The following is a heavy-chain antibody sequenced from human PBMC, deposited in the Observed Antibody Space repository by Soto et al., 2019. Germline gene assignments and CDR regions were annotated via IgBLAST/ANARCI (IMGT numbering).Heavy chain of an antibody. Sequence: PGESLKISCKGSGYSFTSYWIGWVRQMPGKGLEWMGIIYPGDSDTRYSPSFQGQVTISADKSISTAYLQWSSLKASDTAMYYCARLRQDIVVVPAPGFDYWGQGTLVTVSS. V-gene: IGHV5-51*01. D-gene: IGHD2-2*01. CDR1: GYSFTSYW. CDR3: ARLRQDIVVVPAPGFDY. CDR2: IYPGDSDT. J-gene: IGHJ4*02.